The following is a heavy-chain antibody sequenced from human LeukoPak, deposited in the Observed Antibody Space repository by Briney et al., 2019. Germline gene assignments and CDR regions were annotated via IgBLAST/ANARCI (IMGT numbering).Heavy chain of an antibody. CDR2: IYYTGST. V-gene: IGHV4-61*01. CDR3: ARGPPLYYYDSSGYD. D-gene: IGHD3-22*01. Sequence: SETLSLTCTVSGGSVNSGTYYWSWIRQPPGKGLEWIGDIYYTGSTNYNPSLKSRVTISVDTSKNQFSLKLSSVTAADTAVYYCARGPPLYYYDSSGYDWGQGTLVTVSS. J-gene: IGHJ4*02. CDR1: GGSVNSGTYY.